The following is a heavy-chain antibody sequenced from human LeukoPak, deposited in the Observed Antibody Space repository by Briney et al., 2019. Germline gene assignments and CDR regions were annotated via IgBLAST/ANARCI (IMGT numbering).Heavy chain of an antibody. V-gene: IGHV3-21*01. D-gene: IGHD6-13*01. Sequence: PGGSLRLFCAASGFTFSSYSMHWVRQAPGKGLEWVSSISSGSSYIYYADSVKGRFTISRDNAKDSLYLQMQSLRAEDTAVYYCARGKPRIAAAVDWFDPWGQGTLVTVSS. CDR1: GFTFSSYS. CDR2: ISSGSSYI. J-gene: IGHJ5*02. CDR3: ARGKPRIAAAVDWFDP.